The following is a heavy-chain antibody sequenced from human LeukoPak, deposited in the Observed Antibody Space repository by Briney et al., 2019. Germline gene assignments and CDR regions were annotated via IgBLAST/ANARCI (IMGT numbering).Heavy chain of an antibody. CDR1: GGSISSYY. CDR3: ARGPRSDWFDP. Sequence: SETLSLTCTVSGGSISSYYWSWIRQPPGKGLEWIGYIYYSGSTNYNPSLKSRVTISVDTSKNQFSLKLSSVTAADTAVYYCARGPRSDWFDPWGQRTLVTVST. CDR2: IYYSGST. V-gene: IGHV4-59*01. D-gene: IGHD6-6*01. J-gene: IGHJ5*02.